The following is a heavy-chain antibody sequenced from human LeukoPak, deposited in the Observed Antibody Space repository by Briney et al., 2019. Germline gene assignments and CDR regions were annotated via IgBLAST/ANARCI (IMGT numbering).Heavy chain of an antibody. CDR3: ATLFGYGSGGYYGKPNSYSFDY. Sequence: GASVTVSCKVSGYTLTELSMHWVRQAPGKGLEWMGGFDPEDGETIYAQKFQGRVTMTEDTSTDSAYMELSSLRSEDTAVYYCATLFGYGSGGYYGKPNSYSFDYWGQGTLVTVSS. D-gene: IGHD3-10*01. CDR2: FDPEDGET. J-gene: IGHJ4*02. CDR1: GYTLTELS. V-gene: IGHV1-24*01.